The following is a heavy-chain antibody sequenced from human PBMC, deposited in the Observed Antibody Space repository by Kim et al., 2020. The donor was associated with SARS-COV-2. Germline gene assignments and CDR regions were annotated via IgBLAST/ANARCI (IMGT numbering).Heavy chain of an antibody. V-gene: IGHV3-48*03. CDR3: ARGTGDEQWLVYYYGMDV. J-gene: IGHJ6*02. CDR1: GFTFSSYE. D-gene: IGHD6-19*01. CDR2: ISSSGSTI. Sequence: GGSLRLSCAASGFTFSSYEMNWVRQAPGKGLEWVSYISSSGSTIYYADSVKGRFTISRDNAKNSLYLQMNSLRAEDTAVYYCARGTGDEQWLVYYYGMDVWGQGTTVTVSS.